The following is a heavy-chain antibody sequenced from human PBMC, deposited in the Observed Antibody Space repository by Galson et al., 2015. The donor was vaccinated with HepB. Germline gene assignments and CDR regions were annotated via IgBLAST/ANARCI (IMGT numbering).Heavy chain of an antibody. J-gene: IGHJ5*02. CDR3: ARTWTVSGWFDP. D-gene: IGHD3/OR15-3a*01. Sequence: SLRLSCAASEFTVGSNYLNWVRQAPGRGLEWVSVIYPGGSAYYANSVKGRFTISRDNSKNTLYLQMNSRRAEDTAVYYCARTWTVSGWFDPWGQGTLVTVSS. CDR1: EFTVGSNY. V-gene: IGHV3-53*01. CDR2: IYPGGSA.